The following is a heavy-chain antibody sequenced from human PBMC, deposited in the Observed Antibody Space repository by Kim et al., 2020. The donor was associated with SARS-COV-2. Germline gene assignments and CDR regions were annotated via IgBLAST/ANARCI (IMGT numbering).Heavy chain of an antibody. CDR1: GYNFTGYY. D-gene: IGHD2-2*01. V-gene: IGHV1-2*02. J-gene: IGHJ3*02. CDR3: ASQLYCSSTSCYAFDAFDI. CDR2: INPNSGGT. Sequence: ASVKVSCKASGYNFTGYYMHWVRQAPGQGLEWMGWINPNSGGTNYAQKFQGRVTMTRDTSISTAYMELSRLRSDDTAVYYCASQLYCSSTSCYAFDAFDIWGQGTMVTVSS.